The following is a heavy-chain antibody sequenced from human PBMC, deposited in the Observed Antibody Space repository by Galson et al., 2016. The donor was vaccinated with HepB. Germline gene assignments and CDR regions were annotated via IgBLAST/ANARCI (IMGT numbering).Heavy chain of an antibody. D-gene: IGHD3-10*01. CDR2: INSNGSTT. Sequence: SLRLSCAASGFTFTNYWMHWVRQAPGKGLVWVSRINSNGSTTTYADSVKGRFTFSRDNSKNTLYLQMTSLRAEDTAVYYCASGIAVTTSNSFWYFELWGRGTLVTVSS. J-gene: IGHJ2*01. CDR3: ASGIAVTTSNSFWYFEL. V-gene: IGHV3-74*01. CDR1: GFTFTNYW.